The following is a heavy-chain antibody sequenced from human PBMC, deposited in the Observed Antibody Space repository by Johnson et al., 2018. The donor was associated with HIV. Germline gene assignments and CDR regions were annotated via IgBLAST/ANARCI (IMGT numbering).Heavy chain of an antibody. CDR3: ANEVYAFDI. V-gene: IGHV3-30*04. D-gene: IGHD2-8*01. Sequence: QMLLVESVGGVVQPGRSLRLSCAASGFSFSSYAMHWVRQAPGKGLEWVASLSYDGSTKDYADSVKGRFTISRDISKNTLYLQMNSLRAEDTAVYYCANEVYAFDIWGQGTMVTVSS. CDR1: GFSFSSYA. CDR2: LSYDGSTK. J-gene: IGHJ3*02.